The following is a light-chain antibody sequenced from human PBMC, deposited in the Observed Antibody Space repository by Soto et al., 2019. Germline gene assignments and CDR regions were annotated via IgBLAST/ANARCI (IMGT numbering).Light chain of an antibody. Sequence: IQFTQFPSSLSSSVLDRFTITCRASQGVSSHLAWHQQKPGKAPKLLIYEVSTLQSGVPSRFSGSGSGTEFTLTISSLQAEDFATYYCQQTRSYPSTFGGGTKVDIK. V-gene: IGKV1-9*01. CDR1: QGVSSH. J-gene: IGKJ4*01. CDR3: QQTRSYPST. CDR2: EVS.